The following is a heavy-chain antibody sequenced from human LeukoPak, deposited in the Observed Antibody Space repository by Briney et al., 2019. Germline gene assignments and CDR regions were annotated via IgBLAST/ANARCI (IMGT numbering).Heavy chain of an antibody. CDR3: ATYDSSVYYYVFDY. D-gene: IGHD3-22*01. CDR1: GFTFSRYW. CDR2: INSEGSTT. Sequence: GGSLRLSRTASGFTFSRYWMHWARQAPAQGQVWVSRINSEGSTTSYADSVKGRFTISRDNAKNTLYLQMNSLRAEDTAVYYCATYDSSVYYYVFDYWGQGTLVTVSS. V-gene: IGHV3-74*01. J-gene: IGHJ4*02.